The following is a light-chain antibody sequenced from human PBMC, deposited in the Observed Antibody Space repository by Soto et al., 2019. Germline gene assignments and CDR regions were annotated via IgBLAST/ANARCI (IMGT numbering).Light chain of an antibody. V-gene: IGLV2-14*01. Sequence: QSALTQPASVSGSPGQSITISCTGTSIDVGGYNYVSWYRHHPGKAPKLMIYGVTNRPSGVSIRFSGSKSGNTASLTISGLQPEDEADYYCTSYIHRRTLVVFGGGTKLTVL. J-gene: IGLJ2*01. CDR1: SIDVGGYNY. CDR2: GVT. CDR3: TSYIHRRTLVV.